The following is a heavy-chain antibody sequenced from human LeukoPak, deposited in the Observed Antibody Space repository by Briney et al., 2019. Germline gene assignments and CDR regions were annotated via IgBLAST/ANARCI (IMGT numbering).Heavy chain of an antibody. CDR3: ARARDGYNSGAFDI. V-gene: IGHV3-11*04. J-gene: IGHJ3*02. D-gene: IGHD5-24*01. CDR2: ISSSGSTI. CDR1: GFTFSDYY. Sequence: GGSLRLSCAASGFTFSDYYMSWIRQAPGKGLEWVSYISSSGSTIYYADSVRGRFTISRDNAKNSLYLQMNSLRAEDTAVYYCARARDGYNSGAFDIWGQGTMVTVSS.